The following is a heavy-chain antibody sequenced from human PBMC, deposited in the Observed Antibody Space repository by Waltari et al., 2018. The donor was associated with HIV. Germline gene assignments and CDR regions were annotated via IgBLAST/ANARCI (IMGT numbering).Heavy chain of an antibody. D-gene: IGHD2-15*01. CDR1: GGTFSRNP. V-gene: IGHV1-69*01. J-gene: IGHJ4*02. CDR2: VIPIFGTP. CDR3: ASVGEGMVVGATDS. Sequence: VQLVQSGAEVKKPGSSVKVSCKASGGTFSRNPINWVRQAPGQGLEWMGGVIPIFGTPNYAQKFQGRVTITADESTRTGYMELSSLRSEDTAVYYCASVGEGMVVGATDSWGQGTLVTVSS.